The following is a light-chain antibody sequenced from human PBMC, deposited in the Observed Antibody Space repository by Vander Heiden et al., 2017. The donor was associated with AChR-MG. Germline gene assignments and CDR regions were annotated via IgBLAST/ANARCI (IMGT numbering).Light chain of an antibody. CDR2: GAF. CDR1: QSISSSH. Sequence: EIVLTQSPGTLSSSPGERVTFSCRASQSISSSHLGWYQQKPGQAPRLLIYGAFSRATGIPDRFSGSGSGTDFTLTISRLEPEDFAVYYCQQYVTEPRSLTFGGGTKVEIK. J-gene: IGKJ4*01. CDR3: QQYVTEPRSLT. V-gene: IGKV3-20*01.